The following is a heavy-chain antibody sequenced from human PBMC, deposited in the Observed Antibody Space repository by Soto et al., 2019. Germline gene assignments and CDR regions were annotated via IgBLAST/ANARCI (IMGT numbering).Heavy chain of an antibody. J-gene: IGHJ4*02. V-gene: IGHV4-59*01. Sequence: SETLSLTCTVSGGSISSYYWSWIRQPPGKGLEWIGYIYYSGSTNYNPSLKSRVTISVDTSKNQFSLKLSSVTAADTAVYYCARGAAAAGTVVLWGQGTLVTVSS. CDR1: GGSISSYY. CDR2: IYYSGST. CDR3: ARGAAAAGTVVL. D-gene: IGHD6-13*01.